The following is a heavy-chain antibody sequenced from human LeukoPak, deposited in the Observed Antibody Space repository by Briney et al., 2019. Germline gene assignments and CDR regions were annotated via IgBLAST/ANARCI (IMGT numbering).Heavy chain of an antibody. D-gene: IGHD2-15*01. V-gene: IGHV3-30-3*01. CDR3: ARAWDIVVVVAATLDY. Sequence: GGSLRLSCAASGFTFSSYAMHWVRQAPGKGLEWVAVISYDGSNKYYADSVKGRFTISRDNSKNTLYLQMNSLRAEDTAVYYCARAWDIVVVVAATLDYWGQGTLVTVSS. J-gene: IGHJ4*02. CDR2: ISYDGSNK. CDR1: GFTFSSYA.